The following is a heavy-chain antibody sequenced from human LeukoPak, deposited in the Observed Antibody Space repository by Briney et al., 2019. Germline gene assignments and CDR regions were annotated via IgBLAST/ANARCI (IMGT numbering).Heavy chain of an antibody. CDR2: IYYSGST. D-gene: IGHD1-26*01. J-gene: IGHJ4*02. CDR1: GGSISSSSYY. CDR3: AYSGTYRVDY. V-gene: IGHV4-39*01. Sequence: SETLSLTCTVSGGSISSSSYYWGWIRQPPGKGLEWIGSIYYSGSTYYNPSLKSRVTISVDTSKNQFSLKLSSATAADTAVYYCAYSGTYRVDYWGQGTLVTVSS.